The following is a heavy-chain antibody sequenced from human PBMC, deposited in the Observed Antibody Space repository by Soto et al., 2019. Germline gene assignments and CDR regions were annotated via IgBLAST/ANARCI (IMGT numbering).Heavy chain of an antibody. D-gene: IGHD5-12*01. CDR1: GFSLSTSGVG. Sequence: SGPTLVNPTQTLTLTCTFSGFSLSTSGVGVGWIRQPPGKALEWLALIYWDDDKRYSPSLKSRLTITKDTSKNQVVLTMTNMDPVDTATYYCARWGSGYDFWYYYYMDVWGKGTTVTVSS. CDR2: IYWDDDK. CDR3: ARWGSGYDFWYYYYMDV. V-gene: IGHV2-5*02. J-gene: IGHJ6*03.